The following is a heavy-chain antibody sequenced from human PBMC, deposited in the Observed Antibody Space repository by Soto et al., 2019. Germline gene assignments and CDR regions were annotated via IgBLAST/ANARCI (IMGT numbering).Heavy chain of an antibody. CDR1: GFTFSSYA. J-gene: IGHJ4*02. Sequence: EVQLLESGGGLVQPGGSLRLSCAASGFTFSSYAMSWVRQAPGKGLEWVSAISGSGGSTYYADSVKGRFTISRDNSKNTLYLQMNSLRAEDTAVYYCAKSAVTYCGGDCHLYYFDYWGQGTLVTVSS. V-gene: IGHV3-23*01. CDR2: ISGSGGST. CDR3: AKSAVTYCGGDCHLYYFDY. D-gene: IGHD2-21*02.